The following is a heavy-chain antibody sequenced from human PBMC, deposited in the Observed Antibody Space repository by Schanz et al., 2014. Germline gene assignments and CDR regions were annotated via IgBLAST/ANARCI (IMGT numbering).Heavy chain of an antibody. D-gene: IGHD3-22*01. V-gene: IGHV3-23*04. J-gene: IGHJ4*02. Sequence: EVQLVESGGGLVQPGGSLILSCAASGFTFNNYDMNWVRLVPGKGLECVSGISGGGGSAYYADSVKGRFTISRDNSKNTLYLQMSSLRAEDTAVYYCAKVWGSDYFYPFDYWGQGTLVTVSS. CDR1: GFTFNNYD. CDR3: AKVWGSDYFYPFDY. CDR2: ISGGGGSA.